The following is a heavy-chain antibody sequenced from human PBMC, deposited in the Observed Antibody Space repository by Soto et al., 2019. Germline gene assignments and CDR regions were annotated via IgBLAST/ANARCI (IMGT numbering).Heavy chain of an antibody. Sequence: GGSLRLSCAASGFTLRSYWMSWVRQAPGKGLEWVSSFSDSGANTYYSDSVKGRFTISRDNSKNTLYLQMNSLRADDTAVYYCAKYASSSWSLFDYWGQGTLVTVSS. CDR2: FSDSGANT. CDR1: GFTLRSYW. V-gene: IGHV3-23*01. D-gene: IGHD6-13*01. J-gene: IGHJ4*02. CDR3: AKYASSSWSLFDY.